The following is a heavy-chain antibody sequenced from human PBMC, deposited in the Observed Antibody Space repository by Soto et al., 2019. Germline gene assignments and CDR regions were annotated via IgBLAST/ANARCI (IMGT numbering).Heavy chain of an antibody. CDR3: ARHVGYCSGGSCPSFNY. Sequence: SETLSLTCTVSGGSISSSSYYCGWIRQPPGKGLEWIGSIYYSGSTYYNPSLKSRVTISVDTSKNQFSLKLSSVTAADTAVYYCARHVGYCSGGSCPSFNYWSQGTLVTVSS. D-gene: IGHD2-15*01. V-gene: IGHV4-39*01. CDR1: GGSISSSSYY. CDR2: IYYSGST. J-gene: IGHJ4*02.